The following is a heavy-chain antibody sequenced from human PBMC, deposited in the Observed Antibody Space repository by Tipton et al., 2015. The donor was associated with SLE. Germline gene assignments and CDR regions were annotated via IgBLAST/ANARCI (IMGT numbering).Heavy chain of an antibody. CDR2: ISSSGSTI. V-gene: IGHV3-48*03. CDR3: ARAKSGVDTAMAFDY. CDR1: GFTFSSYE. Sequence: SLRLSCAASGFTFSSYEMNWVRQAPGKGLEWVSYISSSGSTIYYADSVKGRFTISRDNAKNSLYLQMNSQRAEDTAVYYCARAKSGVDTAMAFDYWGQGTLVTVSS. J-gene: IGHJ4*02. D-gene: IGHD5-18*01.